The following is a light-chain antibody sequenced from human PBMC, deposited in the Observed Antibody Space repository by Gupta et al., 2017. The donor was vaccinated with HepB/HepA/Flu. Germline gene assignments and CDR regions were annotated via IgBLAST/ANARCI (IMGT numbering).Light chain of an antibody. V-gene: IGKV3-11*01. Sequence: EIGLTQSPATLSLSPGERATLSCRGSQSVSTFLAWYQQKPAQAPRLLIYDTSNRATGIPARFSGSGSGTDFTLTISSLDPEDFAVYYCQQRFNWPPITFGQGTRVEIK. CDR1: QSVSTF. J-gene: IGKJ5*01. CDR3: QQRFNWPPIT. CDR2: DTS.